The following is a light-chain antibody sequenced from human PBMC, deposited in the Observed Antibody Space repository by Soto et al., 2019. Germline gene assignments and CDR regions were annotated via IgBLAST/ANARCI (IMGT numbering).Light chain of an antibody. CDR3: QQLMSYPIT. V-gene: IGKV1-9*01. CDR1: QAISSY. Sequence: DVHLTQSPSFLSASVGYRFTITCRASQAISSYFAWYQQKPGKAPKLLIYKASTLKSGVPSRFSGSGSGTEFTLTISSLQPEDFATYYCQQLMSYPITFGQGTRREIK. J-gene: IGKJ5*01. CDR2: KAS.